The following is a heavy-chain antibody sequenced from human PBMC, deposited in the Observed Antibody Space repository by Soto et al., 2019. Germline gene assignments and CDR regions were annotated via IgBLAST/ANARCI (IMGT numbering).Heavy chain of an antibody. CDR2: ISYDGSNK. Sequence: QVQLVDAGGGVVQPGRSLRLSCAASGFPFTTYGMHWVREGPGKGLEWVAVISYDGSNKYYADSVKGRFTISRDNSKNTLYLQMNSLRPEDTALYYCVGGQYYFDYRGQGTLVTVSS. V-gene: IGHV3-30*03. J-gene: IGHJ4*02. CDR1: GFPFTTYG. CDR3: VGGQYYFDY. D-gene: IGHD3-10*01.